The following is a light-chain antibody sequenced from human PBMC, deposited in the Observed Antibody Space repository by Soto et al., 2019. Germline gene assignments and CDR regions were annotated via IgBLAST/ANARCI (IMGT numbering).Light chain of an antibody. CDR2: WAS. Sequence: DIVMTQSPDSLAVSLGERATINCKSSQSVLYSSNNKNYLAWYQQKPGQPPKLLIYWASTRESGVPDRFSGSGSGTDLTLTISTLKAEDVAVYYCQQYCSTPGRFGQGTKVEIK. CDR3: QQYCSTPGR. CDR1: QSVLYSSNNKNY. J-gene: IGKJ1*01. V-gene: IGKV4-1*01.